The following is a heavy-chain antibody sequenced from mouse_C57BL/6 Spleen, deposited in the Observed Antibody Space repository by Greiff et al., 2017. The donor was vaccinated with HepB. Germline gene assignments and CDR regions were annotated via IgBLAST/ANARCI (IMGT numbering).Heavy chain of an antibody. J-gene: IGHJ2*01. D-gene: IGHD1-2*01. CDR1: GYTFTSYG. CDR3: ARWSLTTARSFDY. V-gene: IGHV1-81*01. Sequence: VQVVESGAELARPGASVKLSCKASGYTFTSYGISWVKQRTGQGLEWIGEIYPRSGNTYYNEKFKGKATLTADKSSSTAYMELRSLTSEDSAVYFCARWSLTTARSFDYWGQGTTLTVSS. CDR2: IYPRSGNT.